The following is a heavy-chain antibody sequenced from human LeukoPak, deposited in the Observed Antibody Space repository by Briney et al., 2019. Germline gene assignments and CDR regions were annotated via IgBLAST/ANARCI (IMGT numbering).Heavy chain of an antibody. CDR1: GGSISSSSYY. CDR3: ARSDYYGSGRGSLDV. V-gene: IGHV4-39*01. Sequence: SETLSLTCTVSGGSISSSSYYWGWIRQPPGKGLEWIGSIYYSGSTYYNPSLKSRVTISVDTSKNQFSLKLSSVTAADTAVYYCARSDYYGSGRGSLDVWGQGATVSVSS. J-gene: IGHJ6*02. D-gene: IGHD3-10*01. CDR2: IYYSGST.